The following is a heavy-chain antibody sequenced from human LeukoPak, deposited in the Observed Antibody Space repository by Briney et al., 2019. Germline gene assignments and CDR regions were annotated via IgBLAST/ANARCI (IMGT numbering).Heavy chain of an antibody. D-gene: IGHD1-20*01. Sequence: PSETLSLTCAVYGGSFSGYYWSWIRQPPGKGLEWIGEINHSGSTNYNPSLKSRVTISVDTSKNQFSLKLSSVTAADTAVYYCARRGSNWNYYGYYYMDVWGKGTTVTVSS. J-gene: IGHJ6*03. CDR2: INHSGST. V-gene: IGHV4-34*01. CDR3: ARRGSNWNYYGYYYMDV. CDR1: GGSFSGYY.